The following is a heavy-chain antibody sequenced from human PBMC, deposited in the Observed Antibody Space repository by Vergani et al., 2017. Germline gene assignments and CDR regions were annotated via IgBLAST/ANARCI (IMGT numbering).Heavy chain of an antibody. CDR1: GGTFSSYA. V-gene: IGHV1-69*01. CDR2: IIPIFGTA. D-gene: IGHD5-18*01. J-gene: IGHJ4*02. Sequence: QVQLVQSGAEVKKPGSSVKVSCKASGGTFSSYAISWVRQAPGQGLEWMGGIIPIFGTANYAQKFQGRVTITADESTSTAYMELRSLRSEDTAVYYCARDNWRVDTAMVTDYWGQGTLVTVSS. CDR3: ARDNWRVDTAMVTDY.